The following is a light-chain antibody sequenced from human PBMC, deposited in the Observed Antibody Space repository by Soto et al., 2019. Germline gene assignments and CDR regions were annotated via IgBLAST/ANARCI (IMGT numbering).Light chain of an antibody. J-gene: IGKJ2*01. CDR3: QQYKSYPYT. CDR1: QSISSW. CDR2: KAS. Sequence: DIQMTQSPSTLSASVGDRVTITCRASQSISSWLAWYQQKPGKAPKLLIYKASSLESGVPSRFSGSGSGTEFTLTISSLQPDDIATYCCQQYKSYPYTFGQGTKLEIK. V-gene: IGKV1-5*03.